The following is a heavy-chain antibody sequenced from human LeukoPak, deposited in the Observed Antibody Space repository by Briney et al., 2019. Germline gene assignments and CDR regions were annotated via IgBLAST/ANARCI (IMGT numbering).Heavy chain of an antibody. D-gene: IGHD3-22*01. J-gene: IGHJ4*02. CDR2: ISYDGSNK. Sequence: GGSLRLSCAASGFAFSSYAMHWVRQAPGKGLEWVAVISYDGSNKYYADSVKGRFTISRDNSKNTLYLQMNSLRAEDTAVYYCARDTHDSSDYYFDYWGQGTLVTVSS. V-gene: IGHV3-30-3*01. CDR3: ARDTHDSSDYYFDY. CDR1: GFAFSSYA.